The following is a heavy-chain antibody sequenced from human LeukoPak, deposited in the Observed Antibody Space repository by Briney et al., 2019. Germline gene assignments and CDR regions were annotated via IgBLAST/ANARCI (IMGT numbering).Heavy chain of an antibody. CDR2: ISYDGSNK. V-gene: IGHV3-30*04. Sequence: PGGSLRLSCAASGFTFSSYAMHWVRQAPGKGLEWVAVISYDGSNKYYADSVKGRFTISRDNSKNTLYLQMNSLGAEDTAVYYCARVTLPSGVRYFDWLLPGDYWGQGTLVTVSS. CDR3: ARVTLPSGVRYFDWLLPGDY. CDR1: GFTFSSYA. D-gene: IGHD3-9*01. J-gene: IGHJ4*02.